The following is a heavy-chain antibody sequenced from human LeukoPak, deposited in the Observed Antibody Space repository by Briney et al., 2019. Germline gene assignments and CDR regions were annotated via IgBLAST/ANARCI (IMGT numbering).Heavy chain of an antibody. V-gene: IGHV4-31*03. D-gene: IGHD6-6*01. CDR1: GGSISSGGYY. CDR3: ARYSSSLSFDY. Sequence: SETLSLTCTVSGGSISSGGYYWSWIRRHPGKGLEWIGYIYYSGSTYYNPSLKSRVTISVDTSKNQFSLKLSSVTAADTAVYYCARYSSSLSFDYWGQGTLVTVSS. J-gene: IGHJ4*02. CDR2: IYYSGST.